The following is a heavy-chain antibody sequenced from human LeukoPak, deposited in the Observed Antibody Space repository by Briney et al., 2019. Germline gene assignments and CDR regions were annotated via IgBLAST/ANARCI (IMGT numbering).Heavy chain of an antibody. J-gene: IGHJ4*02. D-gene: IGHD1-26*01. CDR1: GYTFTGYY. V-gene: IGHV1-2*02. CDR3: ARAPIVRATPFDS. Sequence: ASVKVSCKASGYTFTGYYMHWVGQAPGQGLEWMGWINPNSGGTNYAQKFQGRVTMTRGTSISTAYMELSRLRSDDPAVYYCARAPIVRATPFDSWGQGTLVTVSS. CDR2: INPNSGGT.